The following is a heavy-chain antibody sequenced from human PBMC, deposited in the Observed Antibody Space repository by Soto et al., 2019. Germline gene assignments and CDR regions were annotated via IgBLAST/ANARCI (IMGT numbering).Heavy chain of an antibody. D-gene: IGHD2-8*01. CDR2: TYYRSKWYN. V-gene: IGHV6-1*01. CDR1: GDRVSSNSAT. CDR3: AKGTGNGPKYYFNY. Sequence: SQTLSLTCAISGDRVSSNSATWNWIRQSPSRGLEWLGKTYYRSKWYNDNALSVKSRIIINPDTSKNQFSLQLNSVTPEDTAVYYCAKGTGNGPKYYFNYWGRGTLVTVSS. J-gene: IGHJ4*02.